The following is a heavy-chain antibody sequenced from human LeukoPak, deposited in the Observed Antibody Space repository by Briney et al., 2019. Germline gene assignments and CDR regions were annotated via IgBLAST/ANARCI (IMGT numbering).Heavy chain of an antibody. Sequence: PSETLSLTCTVSGVSLSSGGYYWSWIRQHPGKGLEWIGYIYYSGSTYYNPSLKSRVTISVDTSKNQFSLRLSSVTAADTAVYYCARDGLERTVDYWGQGTLVTVSS. CDR1: GVSLSSGGYY. CDR2: IYYSGST. V-gene: IGHV4-31*03. CDR3: ARDGLERTVDY. D-gene: IGHD1-1*01. J-gene: IGHJ4*02.